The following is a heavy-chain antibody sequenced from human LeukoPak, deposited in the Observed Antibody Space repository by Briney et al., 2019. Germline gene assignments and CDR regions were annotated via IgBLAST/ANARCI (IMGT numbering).Heavy chain of an antibody. CDR3: ASSRGSYQSPDAFDI. J-gene: IGHJ3*02. Sequence: ASVKVSCKASDYTLIDYDISWVRQAPGQGLEWMGWISGYNGNTNYAQKLQGRVTMTTDTSSTTAYMELSSLRSEDTAVYYCASSRGSYQSPDAFDIWGQGTMVTVSS. D-gene: IGHD1-26*01. V-gene: IGHV1-18*01. CDR1: DYTLIDYD. CDR2: ISGYNGNT.